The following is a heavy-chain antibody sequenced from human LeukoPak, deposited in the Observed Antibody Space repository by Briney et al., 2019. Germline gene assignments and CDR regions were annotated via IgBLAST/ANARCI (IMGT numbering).Heavy chain of an antibody. CDR3: ARNINYYDSSGYYHLDY. CDR2: IRYDGSNK. Sequence: PGGSLRLSCAASGFTFSSYDIHWVRQAPGKGLEWVAFIRYDGSNKYYADSVRGRFTISRDNSKNTLYLQMNSLGAEDTAVYYCARNINYYDSSGYYHLDYWGQGTLVTVSS. CDR1: GFTFSSYD. V-gene: IGHV3-30*02. J-gene: IGHJ4*02. D-gene: IGHD3-22*01.